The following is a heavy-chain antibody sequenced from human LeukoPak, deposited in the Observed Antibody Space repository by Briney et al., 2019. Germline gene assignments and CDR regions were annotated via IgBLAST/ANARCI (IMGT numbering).Heavy chain of an antibody. CDR1: GFAFANYA. Sequence: GGSLILSCAASGFAFANYAMAWVRQAPGKGLNWVTGITGNGGTTYYADSVKGRFTISRDNSKNTLYLQMNSLRVEDTAVYYCAKRDYSASGNYSPLFDNWGQGPLVLVSS. V-gene: IGHV3-23*01. CDR2: ITGNGGTT. J-gene: IGHJ4*02. D-gene: IGHD3-22*01. CDR3: AKRDYSASGNYSPLFDN.